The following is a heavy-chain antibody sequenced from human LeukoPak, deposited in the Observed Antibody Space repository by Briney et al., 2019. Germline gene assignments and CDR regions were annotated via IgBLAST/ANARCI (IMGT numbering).Heavy chain of an antibody. V-gene: IGHV1-2*02. CDR3: ARENYDISTGANWFDP. Sequence: ASVKVSCKASGHTFSDFYIHWVRQAPGQGLEWMGWINPNRGDTNSARNLQGRVTMTRDTSITTAYMELSGLRPDDTAVYYCARENYDISTGANWFDPWGQGTLVTVSS. J-gene: IGHJ5*02. D-gene: IGHD3-9*01. CDR1: GHTFSDFY. CDR2: INPNRGDT.